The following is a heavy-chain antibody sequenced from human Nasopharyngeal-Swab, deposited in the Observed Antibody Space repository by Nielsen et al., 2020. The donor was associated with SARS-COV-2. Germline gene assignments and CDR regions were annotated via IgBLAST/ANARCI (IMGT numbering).Heavy chain of an antibody. CDR3: AREPPGRWLQLVFDY. D-gene: IGHD5-24*01. V-gene: IGHV3-48*03. CDR1: GFAFSSYE. CDR2: ISSSGSTI. J-gene: IGHJ4*02. Sequence: GESLKISCAASGFAFSSYEMNWVRQAPGKGLEWVSYISSSGSTIYYADSVKGRFTISRDNAKNSLYLQMNSLRAEDTAVYYCAREPPGRWLQLVFDYWGLGTLVTVSS.